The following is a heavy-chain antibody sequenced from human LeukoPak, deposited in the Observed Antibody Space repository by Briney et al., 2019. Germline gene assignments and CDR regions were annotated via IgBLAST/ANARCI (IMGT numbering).Heavy chain of an antibody. CDR3: ARGNRGYDSFSFYYYYYYMDV. D-gene: IGHD5-12*01. Sequence: PETLSLTCAVYGGSFSGYYWSWISQPPGKGLEWIGEINHSGSTNYNPSLKSRVTISVDTSKNQFSLKLSSVTAADTAVYYCARGNRGYDSFSFYYYYYYMDVWGKGTTVTVSS. J-gene: IGHJ6*03. V-gene: IGHV4-34*01. CDR2: INHSGST. CDR1: GGSFSGYY.